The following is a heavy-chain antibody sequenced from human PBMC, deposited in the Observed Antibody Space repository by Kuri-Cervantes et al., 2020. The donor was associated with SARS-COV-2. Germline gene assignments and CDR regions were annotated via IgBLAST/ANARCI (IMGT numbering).Heavy chain of an antibody. V-gene: IGHV4-59*01. J-gene: IGHJ4*01. D-gene: IGHD3-10*01. CDR1: GFTFDNYC. CDR2: VYYNGYIT. CDR3: ARGGSVSTASLL. Sequence: ESLKISCAASGFTFDNYCMGWVRQAPGKGLEWIGHVYYNGYITNYNPSLKSRVTISVDTSKNQFSLNLISVTAADTAVYYCARGGSVSTASLLWGHGTLVTVSS.